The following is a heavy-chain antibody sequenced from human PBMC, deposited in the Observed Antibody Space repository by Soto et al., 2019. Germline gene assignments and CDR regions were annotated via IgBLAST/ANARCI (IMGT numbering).Heavy chain of an antibody. CDR1: GYTFTNYA. CDR2: INAGNGNR. D-gene: IGHD6-25*01. CDR3: ARDQRVAFDS. Sequence: ASVKVSCKASGYTFTNYAIQWVRQAPGQRLEWMGWINAGNGNRKYSQKFQGRVTITRDTSASTAYMELSSLRSEDTAVYYCARDQRVAFDSWGQGTLVTVS. J-gene: IGHJ4*02. V-gene: IGHV1-3*01.